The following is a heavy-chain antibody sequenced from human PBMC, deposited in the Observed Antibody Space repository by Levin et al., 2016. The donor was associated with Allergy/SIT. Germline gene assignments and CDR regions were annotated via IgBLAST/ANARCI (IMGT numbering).Heavy chain of an antibody. J-gene: IGHJ4*02. Sequence: GESLKISCAASGFTFSDYYMSWIRQAPGKGLEWVSSISSSSSYIYYADSVKGRFTISRDNAKNSLYLQMNSLRAEDTAVYYCARGLDIVVVVAAISDYWGQGTLVTVSS. CDR2: ISSSSSYI. V-gene: IGHV3-11*06. D-gene: IGHD2-15*01. CDR3: ARGLDIVVVVAAISDY. CDR1: GFTFSDYY.